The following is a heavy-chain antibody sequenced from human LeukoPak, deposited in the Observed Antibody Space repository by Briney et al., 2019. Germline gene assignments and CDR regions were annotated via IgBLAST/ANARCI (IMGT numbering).Heavy chain of an antibody. CDR1: GYTFTSYD. D-gene: IGHD3-10*01. J-gene: IGHJ5*02. CDR3: ARAMPRYYYGSGSPRGFDP. V-gene: IGHV1-8*03. Sequence: ASVKVSCKASGYTFTSYDINWVRQATGQGLEWMGWMNPNSGNTGYAQKFQGRVTITRNTSISTAYMELSSLRSEDTAVYYCARAMPRYYYGSGSPRGFDPWGQGTLVTVSS. CDR2: MNPNSGNT.